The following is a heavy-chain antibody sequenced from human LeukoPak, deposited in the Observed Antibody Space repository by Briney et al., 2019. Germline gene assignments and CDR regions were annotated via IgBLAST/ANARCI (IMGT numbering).Heavy chain of an antibody. CDR1: GFTFSSYA. CDR2: ISGSGGST. J-gene: IGHJ1*01. D-gene: IGHD6-13*01. CDR3: AKDQEQQLRVFQH. V-gene: IGHV3-23*01. Sequence: GGSLRLSCAAYGFTFSSYAMSWVRQAPGKGLEWASAISGSGGSTYYADSVKGRFTISRDNSKNTLYLQMNSLRAEDTAVYYCAKDQEQQLRVFQHWGQGTLVTVSS.